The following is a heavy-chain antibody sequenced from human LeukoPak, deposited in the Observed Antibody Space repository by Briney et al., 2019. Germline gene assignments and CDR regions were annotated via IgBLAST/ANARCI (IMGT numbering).Heavy chain of an antibody. CDR1: GYTFTDFD. CDR3: ASGTLSLT. Sequence: ASVKVSCKTSGYTFTDFDINWVRQAPGQGLEWMGWMNPKTTNTGYAQKFRGRVTMTGDTSTSTAYLELNNLRSDDTAVYFCASGTLSLTWGQGTLVIVSS. CDR2: MNPKTTNT. V-gene: IGHV1-8*02. J-gene: IGHJ5*02.